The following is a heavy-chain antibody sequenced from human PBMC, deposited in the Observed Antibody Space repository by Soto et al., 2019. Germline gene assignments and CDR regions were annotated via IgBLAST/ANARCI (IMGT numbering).Heavy chain of an antibody. Sequence: GGSLRLSCSASGFSFSDYYMTWVRQAPGKGLEWVSAISGSGGSTYYADSVKGRFTISRDNSKNTLYLQMNSLRAEDTAVYYCAADYYDSSEFAFDIWGQGTMVTVSS. CDR3: AADYYDSSEFAFDI. CDR1: GFSFSDYY. J-gene: IGHJ3*02. V-gene: IGHV3-23*01. D-gene: IGHD3-22*01. CDR2: ISGSGGST.